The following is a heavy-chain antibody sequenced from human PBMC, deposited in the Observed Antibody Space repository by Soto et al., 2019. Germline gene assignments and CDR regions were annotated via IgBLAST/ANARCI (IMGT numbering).Heavy chain of an antibody. D-gene: IGHD5-18*01. CDR2: IYSGGST. CDR3: ARVGIQLWFGVDY. J-gene: IGHJ4*02. V-gene: IGHV3-53*01. Sequence: GGSLRLSCAASGFTVSSNYMSWVRQAPGKGLEWVSVIYSGGSTYYADSVKGRFTISRDNSKNTLYLQMNSLRAEDTAVYYCARVGIQLWFGVDYWGQGALVTVSS. CDR1: GFTVSSNY.